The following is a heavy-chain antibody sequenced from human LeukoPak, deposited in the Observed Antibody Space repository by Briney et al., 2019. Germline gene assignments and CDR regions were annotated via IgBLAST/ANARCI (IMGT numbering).Heavy chain of an antibody. J-gene: IGHJ4*02. Sequence: GGSLRLSCAASGFTFSSYSMNWVRQAPGKGLEWVSSISSSSSYIYYADSVKGRFTISRDNAKNSLYLQMNSLRVDDTAVYFCARDVISRNMITLGLGYWGQGTLVTVSS. V-gene: IGHV3-21*01. CDR1: GFTFSSYS. CDR2: ISSSSSYI. CDR3: ARDVISRNMITLGLGY. D-gene: IGHD3-16*01.